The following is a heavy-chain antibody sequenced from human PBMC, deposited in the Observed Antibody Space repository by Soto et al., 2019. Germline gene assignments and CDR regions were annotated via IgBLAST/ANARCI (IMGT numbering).Heavy chain of an antibody. CDR3: AKNQERELPRVIDF. V-gene: IGHV3-23*01. D-gene: IGHD1-7*01. Sequence: PGGSLRLSCAPSGLTFSNYAVSWVRQAPGGGLEWVSSMSGSSSTTYYADSVRGRFTISRDRSKNTLYLQMSSLRAEDTALYYCAKNQERELPRVIDFWGQGTLVTVSS. CDR2: MSGSSSTT. J-gene: IGHJ4*02. CDR1: GLTFSNYA.